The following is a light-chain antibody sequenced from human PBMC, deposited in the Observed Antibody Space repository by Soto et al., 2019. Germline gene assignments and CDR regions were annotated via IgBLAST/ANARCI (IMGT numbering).Light chain of an antibody. CDR2: DAS. Sequence: EIVLTQSPGTLSLSPGERATLSCRASQSVSSSYLAWYQQKPGQAPRLLIYDASSRATGIPDRFSGGGSGTDFTLTISRLEPEDFAVYYCQQYGSSPRITFGQGTRLEIK. V-gene: IGKV3-20*01. CDR1: QSVSSSY. J-gene: IGKJ5*01. CDR3: QQYGSSPRIT.